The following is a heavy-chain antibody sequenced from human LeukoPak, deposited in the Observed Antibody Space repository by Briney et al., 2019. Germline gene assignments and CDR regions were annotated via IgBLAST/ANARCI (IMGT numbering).Heavy chain of an antibody. V-gene: IGHV3-30-3*01. CDR1: GFTFSSYA. Sequence: PGGSLRLSCAAPGFTFSSYAMHWVRQAPGKGLEWVAVISYNGYNKYYADSVKGRFTISRDNSKKTLYLQMSSLRGEDTAVYYCAREVEAFDIWGQGTMVTVSS. CDR2: ISYNGYNK. J-gene: IGHJ3*02. CDR3: AREVEAFDI.